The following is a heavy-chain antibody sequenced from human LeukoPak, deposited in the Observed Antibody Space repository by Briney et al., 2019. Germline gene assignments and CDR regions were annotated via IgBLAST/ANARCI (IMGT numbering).Heavy chain of an antibody. J-gene: IGHJ3*02. V-gene: IGHV3-9*01. CDR3: AKGAYCSSTSCYSVLRGAFDI. D-gene: IGHD2-2*01. CDR1: GFTFDDYA. CDR2: ICWNSGSI. Sequence: PGGSLRLSCAASGFTFDDYAMHWVRQAPGKGLEWVSGICWNSGSIGYADSVKGRFTISRDNAKNSLYLQMNSLRAEDTALYYCAKGAYCSSTSCYSVLRGAFDIWGQGTMVTVSS.